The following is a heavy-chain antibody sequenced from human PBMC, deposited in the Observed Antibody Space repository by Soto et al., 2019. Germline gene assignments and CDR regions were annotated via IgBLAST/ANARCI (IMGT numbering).Heavy chain of an antibody. J-gene: IGHJ6*03. CDR3: ARGYGRFYYYYMDV. CDR2: INHSGST. V-gene: IGHV4-34*01. Sequence: SETLSPTCAVYGGSFSGYYRSWIRQPPGKGLEWIGEINHSGSTNYNPSLKSRVTISVDTSKNQFSLKLSSVTAADTAVYYCARGYGRFYYYYMDVWGKGTTVTVSS. D-gene: IGHD3-10*01. CDR1: GGSFSGYY.